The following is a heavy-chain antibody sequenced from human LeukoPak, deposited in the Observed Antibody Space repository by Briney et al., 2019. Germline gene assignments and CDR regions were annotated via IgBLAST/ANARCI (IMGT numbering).Heavy chain of an antibody. V-gene: IGHV4-59*01. CDR2: IYYSGST. CDR3: ARARVERYCSSTSCHFDY. D-gene: IGHD2-2*01. J-gene: IGHJ4*02. CDR1: GGSFSGYY. Sequence: SETLSLTCAVYGGSFSGYYWSWIRQPPGKGLEWIGYIYYSGSTNYNPSLKSRVTISVDTSKNQFSLKLSSVTAADTAVYYCARARVERYCSSTSCHFDYWGQGTLVTVSS.